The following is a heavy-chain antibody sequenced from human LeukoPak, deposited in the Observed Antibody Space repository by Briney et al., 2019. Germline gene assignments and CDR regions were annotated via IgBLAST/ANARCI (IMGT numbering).Heavy chain of an antibody. D-gene: IGHD6-19*01. J-gene: IGHJ4*02. Sequence: GASVKVSCKASLYMLTGNYIQWVGQAPGQGFAWMGWINPDSGGTHYAQKFQARVTMTRDTSISTAYMQLSRLTSDDTAVYYCVRDGAVGGDIWGQGTLVTVSS. CDR2: INPDSGGT. V-gene: IGHV1-2*02. CDR1: LYMLTGNY. CDR3: VRDGAVGGDI.